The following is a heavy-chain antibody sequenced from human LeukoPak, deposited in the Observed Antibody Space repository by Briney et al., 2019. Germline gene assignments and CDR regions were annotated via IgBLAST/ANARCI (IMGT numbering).Heavy chain of an antibody. CDR1: GFTFSDSP. V-gene: IGHV3-7*01. D-gene: IGHD2-15*01. CDR3: ATGGALRGYWVH. J-gene: IGHJ4*02. Sequence: GGSLRLSCVVSGFTFSDSPMTWVRQAPGKGLEWVAKMKEDGTEIYYVDSVKGRFTISRDNARNSLYLQMNSLRAEDTAVYYCATGGALRGYWVHWGQGTLVTVSS. CDR2: MKEDGTEI.